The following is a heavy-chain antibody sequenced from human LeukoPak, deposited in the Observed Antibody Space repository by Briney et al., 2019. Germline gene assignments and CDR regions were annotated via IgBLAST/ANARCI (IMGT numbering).Heavy chain of an antibody. V-gene: IGHV3-23*01. CDR1: GFTFSSYA. Sequence: QAGGSLRLSCAASGFTFSSYAMSWVRQAPGKGLEWVSAISGSGGSTYYADSVKGRFTISRDDAKRSLYLQMNSLRAEDTAVYYCARGCSGTRCSTRQFDYWGQGTLVTVSS. J-gene: IGHJ4*02. CDR3: ARGCSGTRCSTRQFDY. D-gene: IGHD1-14*01. CDR2: ISGSGGST.